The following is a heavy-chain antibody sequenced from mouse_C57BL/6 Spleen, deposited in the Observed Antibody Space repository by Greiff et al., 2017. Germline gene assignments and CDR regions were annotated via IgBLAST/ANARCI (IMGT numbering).Heavy chain of an antibody. CDR2: IDPNSGGT. D-gene: IGHD2-1*01. V-gene: IGHV1-72*01. CDR3: ARSPYGNYKVDYFDY. CDR1: GYTFTSYW. Sequence: VQLQQPGAELVKPGASVKLSCKASGYTFTSYWMPWVKQRPGRGLEWIGRIDPNSGGTKYNEKFKSKATLTVDKPSSTAYMQLSSLTSEDSAVYYCARSPYGNYKVDYFDYWGQGTTLTVSS. J-gene: IGHJ2*01.